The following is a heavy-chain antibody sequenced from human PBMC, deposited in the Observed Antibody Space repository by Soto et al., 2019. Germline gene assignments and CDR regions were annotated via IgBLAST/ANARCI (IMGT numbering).Heavy chain of an antibody. CDR1: GGSISSSSYY. D-gene: IGHD3-10*01. J-gene: IGHJ5*02. V-gene: IGHV4-39*01. CDR2: IYYSGST. CDR3: ARGGPDRYYGSGSYSWFDP. Sequence: PSETLSLTCTVSGGSISSSSYYWGWIRQPPGKGLEWIGSIYYSGSTYYNPSLKSRVTISVDTSKNQFSLKLSSVTAADTAVYYCARGGPDRYYGSGSYSWFDPWGQGTLVTVSS.